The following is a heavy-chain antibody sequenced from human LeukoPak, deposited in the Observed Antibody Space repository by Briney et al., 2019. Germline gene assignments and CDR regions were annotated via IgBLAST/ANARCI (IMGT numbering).Heavy chain of an antibody. CDR1: GFTFDDYA. Sequence: GGSLRLSCAASGFTFDDYAMHWVRQAPGKGLEWVSGISWNSGSIGYADSVKGRFTISRDNAKNSLYLQMNSLRAEDTALYYCAKEDYAIAFDIWGQGTMVSVSS. J-gene: IGHJ3*02. D-gene: IGHD4-17*01. V-gene: IGHV3-9*01. CDR3: AKEDYAIAFDI. CDR2: ISWNSGSI.